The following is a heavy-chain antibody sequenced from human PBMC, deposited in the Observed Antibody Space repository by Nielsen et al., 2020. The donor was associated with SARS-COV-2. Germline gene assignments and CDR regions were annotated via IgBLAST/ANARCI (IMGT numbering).Heavy chain of an antibody. CDR2: MNPNSGNT. CDR1: GYTFTSYG. Sequence: ASVKVSCKASGYTFTSYGISWVRQATGQGLEWMGWMNPNSGNTGYAQKFQGRVTMTRNTSISTAYMELSSLRSEDTAVYYCARGFRDYGDYDYWGQGTLVTVSS. CDR3: ARGFRDYGDYDY. J-gene: IGHJ4*02. V-gene: IGHV1-8*02. D-gene: IGHD4-17*01.